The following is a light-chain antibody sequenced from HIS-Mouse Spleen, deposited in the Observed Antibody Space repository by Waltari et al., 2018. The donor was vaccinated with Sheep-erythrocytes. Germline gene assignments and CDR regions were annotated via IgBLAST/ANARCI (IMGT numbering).Light chain of an antibody. V-gene: IGLV3-1*01. CDR2: QDS. J-gene: IGLJ2*01. CDR3: QAWDSSTAV. CDR1: KLGAKY. Sequence: SYELTQPPSVSVSPGQTASITCSGDKLGAKYACWYQQKPGQSPVLVIYQDSKRPSVIPERFSGSNSGNTATLTISGTQAMDEADYYCQAWDSSTAVFGGGTKLTVL.